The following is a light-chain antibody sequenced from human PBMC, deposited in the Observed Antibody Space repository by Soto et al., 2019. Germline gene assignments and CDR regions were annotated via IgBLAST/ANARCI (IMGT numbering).Light chain of an antibody. J-gene: IGKJ5*01. CDR3: QKRSNWPIT. CDR1: QSVSNF. CDR2: DKS. Sequence: VLTQSPATLSVSPGNRATLSCRASQSVSNFLAWYQQKPGQAPRLLIYDKSNRATGIPDRLSGSGSGTDLNLTINKLEPEDFAVYYCQKRSNWPITCGQGTRLEIK. V-gene: IGKV3-11*01.